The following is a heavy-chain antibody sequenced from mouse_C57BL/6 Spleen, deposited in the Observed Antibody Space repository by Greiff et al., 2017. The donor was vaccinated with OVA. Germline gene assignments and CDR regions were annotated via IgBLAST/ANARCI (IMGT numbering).Heavy chain of an antibody. Sequence: EVKLVESEGGLVQPGSSMKLSCTASGFTFSDYYMAWVRQVPEKGLEWVANINYDGSSTYYLDSLKSRFIISRDNAKNILYLQMSSLKSEDTATYYCARDRLAFDYWGQGTTLTVSS. CDR1: GFTFSDYY. V-gene: IGHV5-16*01. CDR3: ARDRLAFDY. CDR2: INYDGSST. J-gene: IGHJ2*01. D-gene: IGHD1-2*01.